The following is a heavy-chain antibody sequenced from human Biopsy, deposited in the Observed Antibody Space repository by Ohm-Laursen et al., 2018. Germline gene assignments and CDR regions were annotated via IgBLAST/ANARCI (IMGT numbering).Heavy chain of an antibody. Sequence: AASVKVSCKASGGTFTNHAVGWVRQAPGQGLEWVGSSIPLFNTANYADKFQGRVTLTADKSTTTAYMELSSLRSEDTAIYYCARFPLGAYDDSGSYRAVEHWYFDLWGRGTLLTVSS. D-gene: IGHD3-22*01. J-gene: IGHJ2*01. V-gene: IGHV1-69*06. CDR3: ARFPLGAYDDSGSYRAVEHWYFDL. CDR2: SIPLFNTA. CDR1: GGTFTNHA.